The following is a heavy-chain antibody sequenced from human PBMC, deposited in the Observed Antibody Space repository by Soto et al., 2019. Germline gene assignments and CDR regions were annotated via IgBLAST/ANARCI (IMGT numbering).Heavy chain of an antibody. V-gene: IGHV3-74*01. J-gene: IGHJ6*03. CDR2: TNSDGSTS. Sequence: EVQLVESGGGLVQPGGSLRLSCAASGFTFSNYWMYWVRQAPGKGLVWVSRTNSDGSTSSYADSVKGRFTISRDNAKTTLYMQMNSLRAEDTAVYYCARGDCVGGSCYSLAGSFYYYMEVWGKGTTVTVFS. D-gene: IGHD2-15*01. CDR1: GFTFSNYW. CDR3: ARGDCVGGSCYSLAGSFYYYMEV.